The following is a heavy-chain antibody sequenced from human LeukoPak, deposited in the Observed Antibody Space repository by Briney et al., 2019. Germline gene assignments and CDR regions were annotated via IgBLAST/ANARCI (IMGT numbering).Heavy chain of an antibody. CDR2: IYHSGST. V-gene: IGHV4-30-2*01. D-gene: IGHD5-12*01. CDR3: ARGYSGYDYVDYFDY. Sequence: SETLSLTCTVSGGSISSGGYSWSWIRQPPGKGLEWIGYIYHSGSTYYNPSLKSRVTISVDRSKNQFSLKLSSVTAADTAVYYCARGYSGYDYVDYFDYWGQGTLVTVSS. J-gene: IGHJ4*02. CDR1: GGSISSGGYS.